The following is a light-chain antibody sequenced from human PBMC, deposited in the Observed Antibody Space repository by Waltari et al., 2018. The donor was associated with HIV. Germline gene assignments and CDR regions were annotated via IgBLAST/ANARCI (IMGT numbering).Light chain of an antibody. CDR2: EIN. V-gene: IGLV2-14*01. CDR3: SSYTSSSTLDVV. Sequence: QSALTQPASVSGSPGPSLTISCTAPSSDVGGSNYVSWYQQHPGKAPKLMIYEINKRPSGVSNRFSGSKSGNTASLTIAGVQAEDEADYYCSSYTSSSTLDVVFGGGTKLTVL. J-gene: IGLJ2*01. CDR1: SSDVGGSNY.